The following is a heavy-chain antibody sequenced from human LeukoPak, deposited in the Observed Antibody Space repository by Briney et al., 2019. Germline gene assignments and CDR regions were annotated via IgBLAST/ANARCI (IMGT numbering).Heavy chain of an antibody. CDR2: INHSGST. D-gene: IGHD3-10*01. CDR1: GGSFSGYY. Sequence: SETLSLTCAVYGGSFSGYYWSWIRQPPGKGLEWIGEINHSGSTNYNPSLKGRVTISVDTSKNQFSLKLSSVTAADTAVYYCASSTYYYGSGSPMDVWGQGTTVTVSS. V-gene: IGHV4-34*01. CDR3: ASSTYYYGSGSPMDV. J-gene: IGHJ6*02.